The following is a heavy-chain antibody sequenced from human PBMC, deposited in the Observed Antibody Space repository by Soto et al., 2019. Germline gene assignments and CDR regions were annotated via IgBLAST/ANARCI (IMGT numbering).Heavy chain of an antibody. D-gene: IGHD2-2*01. J-gene: IGHJ4*02. CDR1: GYPFMSYG. CDR2: ISDYNGDT. V-gene: IGHV1-18*01. CDR3: ARDVAPAAIPLPVDY. Sequence: QVQLVQSGAELRKPGASVKVSCKASGYPFMSYGVSWGRQAPGQGLEWLGWISDYNGDTKYEQKLQGRITMTTDTSTSTAYMELRSLKSDDSAVYYWARDVAPAAIPLPVDYWGQGTLVTVSS.